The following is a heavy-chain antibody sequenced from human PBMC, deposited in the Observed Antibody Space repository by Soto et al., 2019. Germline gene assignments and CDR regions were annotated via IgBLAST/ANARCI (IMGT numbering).Heavy chain of an antibody. J-gene: IGHJ6*02. V-gene: IGHV1-18*01. CDR2: ISAYNGNT. Sequence: ASVKVSCKASGYTFTSCGISWVRQAPGQGLEWMGWISAYNGNTNYAQKLQGRVTMTTDTSTSTAYMELRSLRSDDTAVYYCARGGQYYDFWSGYSHYGMDVWGQGTTVTVSS. D-gene: IGHD3-3*01. CDR1: GYTFTSCG. CDR3: ARGGQYYDFWSGYSHYGMDV.